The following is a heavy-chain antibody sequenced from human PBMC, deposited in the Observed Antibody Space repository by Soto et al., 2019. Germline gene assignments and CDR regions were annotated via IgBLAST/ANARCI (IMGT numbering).Heavy chain of an antibody. J-gene: IGHJ6*02. D-gene: IGHD4-17*01. Sequence: QVQLVESGGGVVQPGRSLRLSCAASGFTFSSYAMHWVRQAPGKGLEWVAVISYDGSNKYYADSVKGRFTISRDNSKNTLYLQMNSLRAEDTAVYYCARTHDYGDYVSGGMDVWGQGTTVTVSS. CDR3: ARTHDYGDYVSGGMDV. CDR1: GFTFSSYA. V-gene: IGHV3-30-3*01. CDR2: ISYDGSNK.